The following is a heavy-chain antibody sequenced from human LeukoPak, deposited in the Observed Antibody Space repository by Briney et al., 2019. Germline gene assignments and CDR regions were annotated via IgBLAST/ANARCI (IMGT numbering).Heavy chain of an antibody. CDR3: ARGGYHDYDAFDI. J-gene: IGHJ3*02. V-gene: IGHV3-74*01. D-gene: IGHD3-22*01. CDR2: INSDGSST. CDR1: GFTFSSYA. Sequence: SGGSLRLSCAASGFTFSSYAMSWVRQAPGKGLVWVSRINSDGSSTNYADSVKGRFTISRDNAKNTLYLQMNSLRAEDTAVYYCARGGYHDYDAFDIWGQGTMVTASS.